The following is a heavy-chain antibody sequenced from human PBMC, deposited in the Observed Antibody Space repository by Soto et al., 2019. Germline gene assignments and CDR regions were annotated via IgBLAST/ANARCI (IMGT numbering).Heavy chain of an antibody. D-gene: IGHD2-15*01. V-gene: IGHV3-30-3*01. Sequence: SLKISWAASGFIFSSYAMHWGRQAPGKGLEGGAVISYDGSNKYYTNSVKGRFNISRDNSKKTLYLQMNSLRAEDTSLYYCAIEHCSGGSCYHYYFDYWGQGTLVTVSS. J-gene: IGHJ4*02. CDR3: AIEHCSGGSCYHYYFDY. CDR1: GFIFSSYA. CDR2: ISYDGSNK.